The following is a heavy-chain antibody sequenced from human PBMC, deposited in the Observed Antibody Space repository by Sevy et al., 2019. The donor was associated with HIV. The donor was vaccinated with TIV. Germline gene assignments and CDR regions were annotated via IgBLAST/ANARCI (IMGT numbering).Heavy chain of an antibody. V-gene: IGHV3-74*01. Sequence: GGSLRLSCAASGFTFSSYWMHWVRQAPGKGLVWVSRINSDGSSTSYADSVKGRFTISRDNAKNTLYLQMNSLRAEDTAVYYCARETCSGGSCQPPPSYYYYGMDVWGQRTTVTVSS. CDR3: ARETCSGGSCQPPPSYYYYGMDV. CDR1: GFTFSSYW. D-gene: IGHD2-15*01. CDR2: INSDGSST. J-gene: IGHJ6*02.